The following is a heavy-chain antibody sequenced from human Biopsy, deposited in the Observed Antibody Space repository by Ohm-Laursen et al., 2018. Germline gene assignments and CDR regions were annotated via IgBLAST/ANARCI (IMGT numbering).Heavy chain of an antibody. CDR2: IFYRGST. J-gene: IGHJ5*02. V-gene: IGHV4-39*01. D-gene: IGHD3-22*01. CDR1: GGSISNNNYY. CDR3: ARDYDTSGYYYVS. Sequence: SDTLSLTCTVSGGSISNNNYYWGWIRQPPGKGLEWIGSIFYRGSTHYKPSLKSRVNISVDTSKKQFSQKLNSATAADTAVYYCARDYDTSGYYYVSWGQGTLVTVSS.